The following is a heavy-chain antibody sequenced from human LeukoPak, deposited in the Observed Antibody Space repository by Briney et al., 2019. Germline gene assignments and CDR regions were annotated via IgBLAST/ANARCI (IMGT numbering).Heavy chain of an antibody. CDR1: GGSISSYY. J-gene: IGHJ4*02. Sequence: SETLSLTCTVSGGSISSYYWTWIRQPPGKGLEWIGYIYYSGSTNYNPSLKSRVTISVDTSKNQFSLKLSSVTAADTAVYYCARTSGGVTFFDYWGQGTLVTVSS. CDR2: IYYSGST. CDR3: ARTSGGVTFFDY. V-gene: IGHV4-59*01. D-gene: IGHD2-21*02.